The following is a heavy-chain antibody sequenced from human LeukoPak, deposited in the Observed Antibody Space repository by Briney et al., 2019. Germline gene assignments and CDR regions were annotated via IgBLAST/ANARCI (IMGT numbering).Heavy chain of an antibody. Sequence: GASVKVSCKASGGTFSSYAISWVRQAPGQGLEWMGGIIPIFGTANYAQKFQGRVTMTRNTSISTAYMELSSLRSEDTAVYYCARRRQTSIFGVANVYPSYGMDVWGRGTTVTVSS. CDR2: IIPIFGTA. CDR3: ARRRQTSIFGVANVYPSYGMDV. V-gene: IGHV1-69*05. J-gene: IGHJ6*02. CDR1: GGTFSSYA. D-gene: IGHD3-3*01.